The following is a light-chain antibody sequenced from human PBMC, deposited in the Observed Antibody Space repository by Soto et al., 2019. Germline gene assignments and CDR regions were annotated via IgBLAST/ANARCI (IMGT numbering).Light chain of an antibody. CDR3: QQRSNWPLT. Sequence: EIVLTQSPANLSLSPGERATLSCRASQSVSSYLAWYQQKPGQAPRLLIYDASNRATGIPARFSGSGSGTDFTLTISSLEPEDFAVYYSQQRSNWPLTFGGGTKVEIK. V-gene: IGKV3-11*01. CDR1: QSVSSY. CDR2: DAS. J-gene: IGKJ4*01.